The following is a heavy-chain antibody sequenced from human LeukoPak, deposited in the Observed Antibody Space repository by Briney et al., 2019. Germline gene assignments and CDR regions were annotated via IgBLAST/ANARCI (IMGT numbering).Heavy chain of an antibody. J-gene: IGHJ4*02. D-gene: IGHD6-19*01. CDR2: ISGSGGST. CDR3: AKSGEQWLVEGVHFDY. CDR1: GFTFSSYA. V-gene: IGHV3-23*01. Sequence: GGSLRLSCAASGFTFSSYAMSWVRQAPGKGLEWVSAISGSGGSTYYADSVKGRFTISRDNSKNTLYLQMNSLRAEDTAVYYCAKSGEQWLVEGVHFDYWGQGTLVTVSS.